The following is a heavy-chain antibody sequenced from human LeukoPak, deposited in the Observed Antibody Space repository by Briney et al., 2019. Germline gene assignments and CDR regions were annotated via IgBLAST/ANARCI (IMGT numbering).Heavy chain of an antibody. V-gene: IGHV4-31*03. CDR1: GGSINSGGHY. J-gene: IGHJ6*02. CDR2: IYYSGST. CDR3: ARDRGYGMDV. Sequence: PSRTLSLTCTVSGGSINSGGHYCNWIRQHPGKGLEWIGYIYYSGSTYYNPSLKSRLTISVDTSKKQFSLKLSSVTAADTAAYYCARDRGYGMDVWGQGTTVTVSS.